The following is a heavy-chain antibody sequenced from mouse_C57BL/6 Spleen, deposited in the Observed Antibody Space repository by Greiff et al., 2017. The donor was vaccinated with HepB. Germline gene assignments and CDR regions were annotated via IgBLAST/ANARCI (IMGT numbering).Heavy chain of an antibody. CDR2: IDPSDSYT. Sequence: QVQLKQPGAELVMPGASVKLSCKASGYTFTSYWMHWVKQRPGQGLEWIGEIDPSDSYTNYNQKFKGKSTLTVDKSSSTAYMQLSSLTSEDSAVYYCARHYDYDKRYFDVWGTGTTVTVSS. J-gene: IGHJ1*03. CDR1: GYTFTSYW. D-gene: IGHD2-4*01. CDR3: ARHYDYDKRYFDV. V-gene: IGHV1-69*01.